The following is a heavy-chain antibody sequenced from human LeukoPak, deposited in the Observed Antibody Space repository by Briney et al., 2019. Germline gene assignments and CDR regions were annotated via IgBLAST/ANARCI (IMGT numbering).Heavy chain of an antibody. V-gene: IGHV7-4-1*02. CDR2: INTNTGNP. CDR3: ARGGHYYGSGSYYNFPTLDYFDY. D-gene: IGHD3-10*01. Sequence: ASVKVSCKASGYSFINNWMHWVRQAPGQGLEWMGWINTNTGNPTYAQGFTGRFVFSLDTSVSTAYLQISSLKAEDTAVYYCARGGHYYGSGSYYNFPTLDYFDYWGQGTLVTVSS. CDR1: GYSFINNW. J-gene: IGHJ4*02.